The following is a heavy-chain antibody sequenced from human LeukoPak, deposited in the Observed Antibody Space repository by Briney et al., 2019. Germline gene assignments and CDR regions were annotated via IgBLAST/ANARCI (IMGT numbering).Heavy chain of an antibody. CDR2: IYITGNT. Sequence: SETLSLTCTVSGASISAYYWCWIRQPPGKGLEWIGYIYITGNTNYSPSLKSRVTMSLDTSKNQFSLKLSSVTATDTAVYYCARHPFFNPFDYWGLGTLVTVSS. V-gene: IGHV4-59*08. CDR3: ARHPFFNPFDY. D-gene: IGHD1-14*01. CDR1: GASISAYY. J-gene: IGHJ4*02.